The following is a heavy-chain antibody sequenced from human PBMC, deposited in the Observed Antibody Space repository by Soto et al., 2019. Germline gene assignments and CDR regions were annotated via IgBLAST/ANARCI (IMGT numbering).Heavy chain of an antibody. CDR3: ARDSSSPVYYDSSLDY. CDR2: ISSSGSTI. V-gene: IGHV3-11*01. CDR1: GFTFSDYY. D-gene: IGHD3-16*01. Sequence: GGSLRLSCAASGFTFSDYYMSWIRQAPGKGLEWVSYISSSGSTIYYADSVKGRFTISRDNAKNSLYLQMNSLRAEDTAVYYCARDSSSPVYYDSSLDYWGEGTLVTVSS. J-gene: IGHJ4*02.